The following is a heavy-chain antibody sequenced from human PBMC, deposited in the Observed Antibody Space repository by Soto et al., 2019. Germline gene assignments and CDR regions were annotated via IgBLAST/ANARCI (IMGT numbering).Heavy chain of an antibody. D-gene: IGHD3-10*01. CDR1: GFTFSSYS. J-gene: IGHJ6*02. CDR3: ARDILGNAVLLWFGEFADYYYYGMDV. CDR2: ISSSSSYI. V-gene: IGHV3-21*01. Sequence: GGSLRLSCAASGFTFSSYSMNWVRQAPGKGLEWVSSISSSSSYIYYADSVKGRFTISRDNAKNSLYLQMNSLRAEDTAVYYCARDILGNAVLLWFGEFADYYYYGMDVWGQGTTVTVSS.